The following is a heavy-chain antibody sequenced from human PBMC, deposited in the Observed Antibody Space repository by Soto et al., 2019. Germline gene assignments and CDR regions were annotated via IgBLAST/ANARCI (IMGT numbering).Heavy chain of an antibody. CDR3: ATSYYDFWSGYYTTLNY. D-gene: IGHD3-3*01. CDR1: GYTFTSYG. CDR2: ISAYNGNT. V-gene: IGHV1-18*01. Sequence: ASVKVSCKASGYTFTSYGISWVRQAPGQGLEWMGWISAYNGNTNYAQKLQGRVTMTTDTSTSTAYMELRSLRSDDTAVYYCATSYYDFWSGYYTTLNYWGQGTLVTVS. J-gene: IGHJ4*02.